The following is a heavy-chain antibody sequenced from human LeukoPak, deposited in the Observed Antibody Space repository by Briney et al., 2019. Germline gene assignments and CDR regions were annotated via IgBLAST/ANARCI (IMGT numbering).Heavy chain of an antibody. Sequence: GGSLRLSCAASGFSFSSYSMNWVRQAPGKGLEWVSYISWSSSTIHYADSVKGRFTISRDNVKNSLYLQMSSLRGEDTAVYYCARVEVRGGRYYYYMDVWGKGTTVTISS. CDR2: ISWSSSTI. CDR3: ARVEVRGGRYYYYMDV. J-gene: IGHJ6*03. D-gene: IGHD3-10*01. CDR1: GFSFSSYS. V-gene: IGHV3-48*01.